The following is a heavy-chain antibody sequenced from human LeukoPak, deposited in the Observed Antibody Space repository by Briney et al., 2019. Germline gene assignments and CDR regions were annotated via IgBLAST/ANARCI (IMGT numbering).Heavy chain of an antibody. CDR3: AKDPQRSSGYYYEVDY. CDR2: ISGSGGST. V-gene: IGHV3-23*01. CDR1: GFTFSDYY. Sequence: GGSLRLSCAASGFTFSDYYMSWIRQAPGKGLEWVSAISGSGGSTYYADSVKGRFTISRDNSKNTLYLQMNSLRAEDTAVYYCAKDPQRSSGYYYEVDYWGQGTLVTVSS. J-gene: IGHJ4*02. D-gene: IGHD3-22*01.